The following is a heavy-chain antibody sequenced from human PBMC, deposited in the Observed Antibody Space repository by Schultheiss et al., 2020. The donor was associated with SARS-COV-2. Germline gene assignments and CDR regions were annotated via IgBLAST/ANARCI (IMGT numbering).Heavy chain of an antibody. CDR1: GFTFSSYA. J-gene: IGHJ6*02. Sequence: GESLKISCAASGFTFSSYAMSWVRQAPGKGLEWVSAISGSGGSTYYADSVKGRFTISRDNSKNTLYLQMNSLRAEDTAVYYCATKAPKGGYYYYGMDVWGQGTTVTVSS. CDR3: ATKAPKGGYYYYGMDV. CDR2: ISGSGGST. V-gene: IGHV3-23*01. D-gene: IGHD3-16*01.